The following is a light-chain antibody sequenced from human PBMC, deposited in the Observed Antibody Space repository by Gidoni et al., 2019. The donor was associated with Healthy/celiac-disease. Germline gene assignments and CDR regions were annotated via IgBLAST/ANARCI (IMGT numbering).Light chain of an antibody. CDR3: QQRSNWPPLFT. J-gene: IGKJ3*01. Sequence: EIVLTQSPATLSLSPGERATLSCRASQSVSSYLAWYQQQPGQAPRLLIYDASNRATGIPARFSGSGSGTDFTLTISSLEPEDFAVYYCQQRSNWPPLFTFXPXTKVDIK. V-gene: IGKV3-11*01. CDR1: QSVSSY. CDR2: DAS.